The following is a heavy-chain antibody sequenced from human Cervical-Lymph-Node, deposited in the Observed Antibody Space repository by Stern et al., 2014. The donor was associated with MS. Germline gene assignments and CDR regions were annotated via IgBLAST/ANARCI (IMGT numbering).Heavy chain of an antibody. Sequence: QLVQSGSELKKPGASVKVSCKASGYTFTSYAMNWVRQAPGQGLEWMGWINTNTGNPTYAQGFTGRFVFSLDPSVCTAFHMLLKAEDTAVYYCARGRYYYDTALVAWGQGTLVTVSS. J-gene: IGHJ5*02. CDR1: GYTFTSYA. D-gene: IGHD3-22*01. V-gene: IGHV7-4-1*01. CDR3: ARGRYYYDTALVA. CDR2: INTNTGNP.